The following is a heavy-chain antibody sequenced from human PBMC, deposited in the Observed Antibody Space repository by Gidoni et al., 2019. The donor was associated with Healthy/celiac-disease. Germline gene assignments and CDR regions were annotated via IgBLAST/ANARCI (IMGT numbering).Heavy chain of an antibody. Sequence: QVQLVESGGGVVQHGRSLRLSGAASGFTGSSCGRPWIRQAPGKGLGWVAVISYDGSNKYYADSVKGRFTISRDNSKNTLYLQMNSLTAEDTAVYYCAKFQQLRFLEWLANYYYGMDVWGQGTTVTVSS. J-gene: IGHJ6*02. CDR1: GFTGSSCG. CDR2: ISYDGSNK. D-gene: IGHD3-3*01. V-gene: IGHV3-30*18. CDR3: AKFQQLRFLEWLANYYYGMDV.